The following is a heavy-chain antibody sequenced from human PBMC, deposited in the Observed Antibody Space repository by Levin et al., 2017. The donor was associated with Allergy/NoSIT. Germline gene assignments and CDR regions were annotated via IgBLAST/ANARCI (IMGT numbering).Heavy chain of an antibody. CDR3: AKSLRGSEYYTLGV. V-gene: IGHV3-23*01. CDR1: GFTFSSYA. D-gene: IGHD3-10*01. CDR2: ISGSGGST. J-gene: IGHJ6*02. Sequence: PGGSLRLSCAASGFTFSSYAMSWVRQAPGKGLEWVSAISGSGGSTYYADSVKGRFTISRDNSKNTLYLQMNSLRAEDTAVYYCAKSLRGSEYYTLGVWGQGTTVTVSS.